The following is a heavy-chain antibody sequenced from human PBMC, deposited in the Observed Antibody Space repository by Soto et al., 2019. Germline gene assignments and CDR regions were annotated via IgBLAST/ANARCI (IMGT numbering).Heavy chain of an antibody. D-gene: IGHD2-21*01. CDR1: GDTFSSYA. CDR3: ARRRYCGYDCYHKHYYGMDV. Sequence: QVQLVQSGAELKKTGSSVKVSCRASGDTFSSYAVNWVRQAPGRGLEWMGRIITVLGTTNYAKNFKGRLTNTAEKSTKTVYMELSSLRAEDTAVYYCARRRYCGYDCYHKHYYGMDVWGQGTTITVAS. CDR2: IITVLGTT. V-gene: IGHV1-69*08. J-gene: IGHJ6*02.